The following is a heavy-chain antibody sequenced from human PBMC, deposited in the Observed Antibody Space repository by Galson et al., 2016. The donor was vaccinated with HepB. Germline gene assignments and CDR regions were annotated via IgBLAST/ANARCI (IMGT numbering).Heavy chain of an antibody. V-gene: IGHV1-24*01. CDR1: GYTLTELS. J-gene: IGHJ3*02. CDR3: ATDLGRIVGSTGEAFDI. D-gene: IGHD1-26*01. CDR2: FDPEDGET. Sequence: SVKVSCKVSGYTLTELSMHWVRQSPGKGLEWMGIFDPEDGETIYPQKFQGRVTMTEDTSTDTAYMELSSLRSEDTAVYYCATDLGRIVGSTGEAFDIWGQGTMVTVSS.